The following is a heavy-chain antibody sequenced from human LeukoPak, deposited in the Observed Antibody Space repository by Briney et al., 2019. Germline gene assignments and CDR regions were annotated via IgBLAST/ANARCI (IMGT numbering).Heavy chain of an antibody. J-gene: IGHJ5*02. CDR2: ISYDGSNK. CDR3: ARDPSP. CDR1: GFTFSSYA. Sequence: GGSLRLSCAASGFTFSSYAMSWVRQAPGKGLEWVAFISYDGSNKYFADSVKGRFTISRDNSKNTLYLQMNSLRAEDTAVYYCARDPSPWGQGTLVTVSS. V-gene: IGHV3-30*04.